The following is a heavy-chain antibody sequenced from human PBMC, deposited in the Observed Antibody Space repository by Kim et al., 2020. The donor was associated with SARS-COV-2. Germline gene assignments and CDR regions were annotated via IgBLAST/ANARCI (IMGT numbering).Heavy chain of an antibody. CDR2: TA. Sequence: TANYAQKFQGRVTITADESTSTAYMELSSLRSEDTAVYYCARTAAGLDYWGQGTLVTVSS. CDR3: ARTAAGLDY. J-gene: IGHJ4*02. D-gene: IGHD6-13*01. V-gene: IGHV1-69*01.